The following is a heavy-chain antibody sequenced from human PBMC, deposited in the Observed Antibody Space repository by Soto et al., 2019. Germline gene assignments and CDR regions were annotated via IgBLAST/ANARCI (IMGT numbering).Heavy chain of an antibody. V-gene: IGHV1-18*01. D-gene: IGHD4-17*01. J-gene: IGHJ5*02. CDR3: ARDLMTTVTTRWFDP. Sequence: QVHLVQAGAEVKKPGASVKVSCKASGYTFTSYGISWVRQAPGQGLEWMGWISAYTGNTNYAQKLQGRVTLTTDTATSTAYMERRSLRSDDTAVYYCARDLMTTVTTRWFDPWGQGTLVTVSS. CDR2: ISAYTGNT. CDR1: GYTFTSYG.